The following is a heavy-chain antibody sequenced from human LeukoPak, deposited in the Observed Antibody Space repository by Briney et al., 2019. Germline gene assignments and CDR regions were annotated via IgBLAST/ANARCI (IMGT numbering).Heavy chain of an antibody. CDR1: GFTFSSYAM. CDR3: ARDLAVAGTNYLDF. V-gene: IGHV4-4*02. CDR2: VFHSGST. J-gene: IGHJ4*02. D-gene: IGHD6-19*01. Sequence: GSLRLSCAASGFTFSSYAMSWVRQAPGKGLEWIGEVFHSGSTNYNPSLKSRVTISIDKSKNQFSLEVTSVTAADTAIYYCARDLAVAGTNYLDFWGQGVLVTVSS.